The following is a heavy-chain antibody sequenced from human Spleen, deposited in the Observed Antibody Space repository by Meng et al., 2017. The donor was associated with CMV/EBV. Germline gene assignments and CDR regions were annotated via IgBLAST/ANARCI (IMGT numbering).Heavy chain of an antibody. CDR2: ISGSGSTI. J-gene: IGHJ5*02. V-gene: IGHV3-11*01. CDR3: AREAYNRLLYNWFDP. Sequence: GESLKISCAASGLNFRDYYLTWIRQAPGKGLEWISYISGSGSTIYYADSMKGRFTVSRDNAKNSLYLQMNSLRAEDTAVYYCAREAYNRLLYNWFDPWGQGTLVTVSS. D-gene: IGHD1-14*01. CDR1: GLNFRDYY.